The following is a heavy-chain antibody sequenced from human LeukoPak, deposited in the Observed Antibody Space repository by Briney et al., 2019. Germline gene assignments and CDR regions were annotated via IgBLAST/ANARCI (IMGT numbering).Heavy chain of an antibody. CDR2: INPSGGST. V-gene: IGHV1-46*01. CDR3: ARESGGVYSSSWMELIPPVYDP. Sequence: ASVKVSCKASGYTFTSYYMHWVRQAPGQGLEWMGIINPSGGSTSYAQKFQGRVTMTRDTSTSTVYMELSSLRSEDTAVYYCARESGGVYSSSWMELIPPVYDPWGQGTLVTVSS. D-gene: IGHD6-13*01. CDR1: GYTFTSYY. J-gene: IGHJ5*02.